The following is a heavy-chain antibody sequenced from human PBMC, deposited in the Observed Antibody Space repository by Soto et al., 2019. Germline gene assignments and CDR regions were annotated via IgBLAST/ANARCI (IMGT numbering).Heavy chain of an antibody. CDR2: ISSSGSTI. D-gene: IGHD3-10*01. Sequence: EVQLVESGGGLVQPGGSLRLSCAASGFTFSSYEMNWVRQAPGEGLEWVSYISSSGSTIYYADSVKGRFTISRDNAKNSLYLQMNSLRAEDTAIYYCARDSNYYGSYWGQGTLVTVSS. CDR3: ARDSNYYGSY. V-gene: IGHV3-48*03. J-gene: IGHJ4*02. CDR1: GFTFSSYE.